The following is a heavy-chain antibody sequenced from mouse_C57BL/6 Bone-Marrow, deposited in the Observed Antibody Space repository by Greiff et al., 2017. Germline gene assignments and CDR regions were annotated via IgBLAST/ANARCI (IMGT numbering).Heavy chain of an antibody. Sequence: VQRVESGAELARPGASVKLSCKASGYTFTSYGISWVKQRTGQGLEWIGEIYPRSGNTYYNEKFKGNATLTADKSSSTAYMELRSLTSEDSAVYFCARLPITTVVATDYWGQGTTLTVSS. V-gene: IGHV1-81*01. J-gene: IGHJ2*01. D-gene: IGHD1-1*01. CDR1: GYTFTSYG. CDR2: IYPRSGNT. CDR3: ARLPITTVVATDY.